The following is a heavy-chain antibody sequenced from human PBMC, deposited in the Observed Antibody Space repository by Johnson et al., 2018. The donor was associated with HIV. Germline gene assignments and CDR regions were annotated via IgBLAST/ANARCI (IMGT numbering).Heavy chain of an antibody. J-gene: IGHJ3*02. CDR1: GFTFSSYA. D-gene: IGHD3-16*01. Sequence: QMLLVESGGDMVQPGRSLRLSCVASGFTFSSYAMHWVRQAPGKGLEWVAVISYDGSNKYYADSVKGRFTISRDNAKNTLFLEMNSLRAEDTAVYYCARGGKRVMAAFDIWGQGTMVTVSS. V-gene: IGHV3-30*04. CDR2: ISYDGSNK. CDR3: ARGGKRVMAAFDI.